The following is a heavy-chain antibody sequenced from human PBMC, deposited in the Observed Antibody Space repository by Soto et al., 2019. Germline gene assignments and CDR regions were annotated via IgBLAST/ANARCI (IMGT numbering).Heavy chain of an antibody. CDR2: IYYSGST. J-gene: IGHJ4*02. CDR3: ARGGSGALGYFDY. D-gene: IGHD7-27*01. V-gene: IGHV4-59*01. CDR1: GGSISSYY. Sequence: PSETLSLTCTVSGGSISSYYWSWIRQPPGKGLEWIGYIYYSGSTNYNPSLKSRVTISVDTSKNQFSLKLSSVTAADTAVYYCARGGSGALGYFDYWGQGTLVTVSS.